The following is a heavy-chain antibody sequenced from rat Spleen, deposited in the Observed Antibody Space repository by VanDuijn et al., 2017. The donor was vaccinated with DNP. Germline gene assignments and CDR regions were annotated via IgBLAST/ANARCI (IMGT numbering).Heavy chain of an antibody. V-gene: IGHV5-25*01. Sequence: EVQLVESGGGLVQPGRSMKLSCAASGFTFSNYYMAWVRQAPTKGLEWVASLSFDGTTSYYRDSVKGRFTISRDNAKNTLYLQMNSLRSEDTATYYWARHGGGMDYWGQGVMVTVSS. J-gene: IGHJ2*01. CDR1: GFTFSNYY. CDR3: ARHGGGMDY. CDR2: LSFDGTTS. D-gene: IGHD1-7*01.